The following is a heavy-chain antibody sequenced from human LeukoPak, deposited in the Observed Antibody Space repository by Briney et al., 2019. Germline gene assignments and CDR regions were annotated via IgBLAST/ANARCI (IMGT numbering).Heavy chain of an antibody. CDR1: GGSISSYY. D-gene: IGHD2-2*03. V-gene: IGHV4-59*01. J-gene: IGHJ4*02. CDR3: ARDGGYCSSTNCYDY. Sequence: SETLSLTCTVSGGSISSYYWSWIRQPPGKGLEWIGYIYYSGSTNYNPSLTSRVTISVDTSKNPFSLKLRSVTAADTAVYYCARDGGYCSSTNCYDYWGQGTLVTVSS. CDR2: IYYSGST.